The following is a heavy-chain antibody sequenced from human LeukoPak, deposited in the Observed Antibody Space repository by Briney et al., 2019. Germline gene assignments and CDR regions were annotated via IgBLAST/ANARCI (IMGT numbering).Heavy chain of an antibody. CDR3: AKPASSLDSTFDY. D-gene: IGHD3-22*01. V-gene: IGHV3-30-3*02. Sequence: GRSLRLSCAASGFTFSSYAMHWVRQAPGKGLEWVAVISYDGSNKYYADSVKGRFTISRDNSKNTLYLQMNSLRAEDTAVYYCAKPASSLDSTFDYWGQGTLVTVSS. CDR2: ISYDGSNK. CDR1: GFTFSSYA. J-gene: IGHJ4*02.